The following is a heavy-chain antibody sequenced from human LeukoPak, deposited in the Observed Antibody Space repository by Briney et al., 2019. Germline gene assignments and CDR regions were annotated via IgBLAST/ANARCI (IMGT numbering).Heavy chain of an antibody. Sequence: ASVKVSCKASGGTFSSYAISWVRQAPGQGLEWMGWINPNSGGTNYAQKFQGRVTMTRDTSISTAYMELSRLRSDDTAVYYYARDAGGLWFGEFPNWFDPWGQGTLVTVSS. D-gene: IGHD3-10*01. J-gene: IGHJ5*02. CDR2: INPNSGGT. V-gene: IGHV1-2*02. CDR1: GGTFSSYA. CDR3: ARDAGGLWFGEFPNWFDP.